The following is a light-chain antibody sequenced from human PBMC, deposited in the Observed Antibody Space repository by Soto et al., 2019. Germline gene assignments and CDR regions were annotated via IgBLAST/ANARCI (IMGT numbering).Light chain of an antibody. V-gene: IGKV4-1*01. CDR3: QQFYSLPWT. CDR2: WAS. CDR1: QSVLYSSNNKDY. Sequence: DIVMTQSPDSLAVSLGERATINCKSSQSVLYSSNNKDYLAWYQQKPGQPPKLLIYWASSRESGVPDRFSGSGSGTDFILTISRLQAEDVAVYYCQQFYSLPWTFGQGTKVAIK. J-gene: IGKJ1*01.